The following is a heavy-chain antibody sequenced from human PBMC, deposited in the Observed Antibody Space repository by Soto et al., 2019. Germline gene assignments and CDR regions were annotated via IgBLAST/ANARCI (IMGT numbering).Heavy chain of an antibody. Sequence: GGSLRLSCAASGFTFSSYSMNWVRQAPGKGLEWVSSISSSSSYIYYADSVKGRFTISRDNAKNSLYLQMNSLRAEDTAVYYCARDRGMLWFGEQTDYWGQGTLVTVSS. CDR3: ARDRGMLWFGEQTDY. D-gene: IGHD3-10*01. V-gene: IGHV3-21*01. J-gene: IGHJ4*02. CDR1: GFTFSSYS. CDR2: ISSSSSYI.